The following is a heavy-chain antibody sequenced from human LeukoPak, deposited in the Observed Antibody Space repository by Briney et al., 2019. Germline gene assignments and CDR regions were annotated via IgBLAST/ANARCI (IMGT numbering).Heavy chain of an antibody. J-gene: IGHJ4*02. CDR1: GGSINSYF. Sequence: SETLSLTCTVSGGSINSYFWSWIRQPPGKGLEWIGYIYYSGSTKYNPSLKSRLIISVDTSKNQFSLKLTSVTAADTAVYYCARLDSGSWYFDYWGQGTVVTVS. CDR2: IYYSGST. V-gene: IGHV4-59*08. D-gene: IGHD6-13*01. CDR3: ARLDSGSWYFDY.